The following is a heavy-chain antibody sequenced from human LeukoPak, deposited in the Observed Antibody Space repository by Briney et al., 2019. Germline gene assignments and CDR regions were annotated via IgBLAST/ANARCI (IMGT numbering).Heavy chain of an antibody. J-gene: IGHJ4*02. D-gene: IGHD2-2*01. CDR1: GGSFSGYY. V-gene: IGHV4-34*01. CDR2: INHSGST. Sequence: SETLSLTCAVYGGSFSGYYWSWIRQPPGKGLEWIGVINHSGSTNYNPSLKSRVTISVDTSKNQFSLKLSSVTAADTAVYYCARGCSSTSCYYYFDYWGQGTLVTVSS. CDR3: ARGCSSTSCYYYFDY.